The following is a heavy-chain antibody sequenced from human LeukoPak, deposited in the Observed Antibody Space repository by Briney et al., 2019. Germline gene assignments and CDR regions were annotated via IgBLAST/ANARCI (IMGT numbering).Heavy chain of an antibody. D-gene: IGHD1-7*01. CDR2: IHYSGST. V-gene: IGHV4-59*08. CDR3: ASTEWNYAR. Sequence: SETLSLTCTVSGGSITSYYWSWMRQPPGKGLEWIGYIHYSGSTNYNPSLKSRVTISLDTSRAQFSLKLTSVTAADTAVYYCASTEWNYARWGQGTLVTVSS. J-gene: IGHJ4*02. CDR1: GGSITSYY.